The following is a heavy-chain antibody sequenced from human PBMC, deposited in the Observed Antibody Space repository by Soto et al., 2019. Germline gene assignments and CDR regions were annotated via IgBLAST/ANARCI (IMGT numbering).Heavy chain of an antibody. CDR1: GFTFSSYA. J-gene: IGHJ3*01. D-gene: IGHD3-3*01. CDR3: AKHSTTYDSWSGAVKGSFDV. Sequence: EVQMLESGGGLVQPGGSLRLSCAASGFTFSSYALTWVRQAPGKGLEWVSGISDGGDSTHYADSVKGRFTVSRDNSKNTRYLQINRLRAEDTAVYYDAKHSTTYDSWSGAVKGSFDVWGQGTMVTVSS. CDR2: ISDGGDST. V-gene: IGHV3-23*01.